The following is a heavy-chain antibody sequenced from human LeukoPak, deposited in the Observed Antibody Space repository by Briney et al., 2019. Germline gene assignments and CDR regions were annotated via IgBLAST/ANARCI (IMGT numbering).Heavy chain of an antibody. D-gene: IGHD4-17*01. Sequence: GGSLRLSCAASGFTFSSYEMNWVRQAPGKGLEWVSYISSGGGGIFYADSVKGRFTISRDNAKNSLHLQMNSLRAENTAVYYCARDGASHPSIYYFDYWGQGALVTVSS. CDR2: ISSGGGGI. V-gene: IGHV3-48*03. CDR3: ARDGASHPSIYYFDY. CDR1: GFTFSSYE. J-gene: IGHJ4*02.